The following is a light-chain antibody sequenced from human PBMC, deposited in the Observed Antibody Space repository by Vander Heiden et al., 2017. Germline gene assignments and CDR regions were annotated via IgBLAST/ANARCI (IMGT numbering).Light chain of an antibody. J-gene: IGLJ1*01. V-gene: IGLV2-14*03. CDR2: DII. CDR3: NSYTTTGTYV. Sequence: QSALAQPASVSGSPGQSITISCTGSSSDVGGYDSVSWFQQHTGKAPKLIIYDIIHRPSGVSNRFSGSTSGNTASLTISGLQAEDEADYYCNSYTTTGTYVFGTGTTVTVL. CDR1: SSDVGGYDS.